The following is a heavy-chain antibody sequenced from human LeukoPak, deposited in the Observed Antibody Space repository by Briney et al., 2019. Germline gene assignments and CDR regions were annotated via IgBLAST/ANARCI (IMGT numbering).Heavy chain of an antibody. J-gene: IGHJ6*02. CDR1: GGTLSSYA. CDR2: IIPIFGTA. Sequence: SVKVSCKASGGTLSSYAISWVRQAPGQGLEWMGGIIPIFGTANYAQKFQGRVTITADESTSTAYMELSSLRSEDTAVYYCARGPRFAESVYYYGMDVWGQGTTVTVSS. D-gene: IGHD3-10*02. V-gene: IGHV1-69*13. CDR3: ARGPRFAESVYYYGMDV.